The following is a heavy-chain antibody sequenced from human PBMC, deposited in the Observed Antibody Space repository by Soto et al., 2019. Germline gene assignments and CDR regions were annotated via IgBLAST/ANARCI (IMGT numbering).Heavy chain of an antibody. D-gene: IGHD3-3*01. CDR2: ISSSGSTI. V-gene: IGHV3-11*01. J-gene: IGHJ6*03. CDR3: ARGVLRFLEWLLGDYYDYMDV. Sequence: LRLSCAASGFTFSDYYMSWIRQAPGKGLEWVSYISSSGSTIYYADSVKGRFTISRDNAKNSLYLQMNSLRAEDTAVYYCARGVLRFLEWLLGDYYDYMDVWGKGTTVTVSS. CDR1: GFTFSDYY.